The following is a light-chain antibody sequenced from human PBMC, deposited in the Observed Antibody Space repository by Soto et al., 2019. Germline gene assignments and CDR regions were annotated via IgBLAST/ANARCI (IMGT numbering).Light chain of an antibody. CDR1: QGVRDD. CDR2: SAS. Sequence: IQMTQSPSSLSASVGDRVTITCRSSQGVRDDVGWYQQKPGKASKLLIYSASTLQSGVPSRFSGSGSGTDFTLIISGLQPEDFATYYCLQESNYPLTFGGGTKVDIK. J-gene: IGKJ4*01. CDR3: LQESNYPLT. V-gene: IGKV1-6*01.